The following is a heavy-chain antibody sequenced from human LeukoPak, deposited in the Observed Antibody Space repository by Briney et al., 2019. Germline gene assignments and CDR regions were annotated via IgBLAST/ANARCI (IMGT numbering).Heavy chain of an antibody. CDR1: GGSISSYY. D-gene: IGHD4-17*01. CDR3: ARITDYDEPHY. Sequence: KPSETLSLTCTVSGGSISSYYWSWIRQPPGKGLEWIGYMYYSGSTYYNPSLKSRVTISVDTSKNQFSLKLSSVTAADTAVYYCARITDYDEPHYWGQGTLVTVSS. CDR2: MYYSGST. J-gene: IGHJ4*02. V-gene: IGHV4-59*12.